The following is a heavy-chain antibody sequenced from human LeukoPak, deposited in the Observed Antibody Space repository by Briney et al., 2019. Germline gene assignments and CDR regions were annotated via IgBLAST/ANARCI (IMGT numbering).Heavy chain of an antibody. CDR2: IYYSGST. V-gene: IGHV4-59*05. Sequence: SETLSLTCTVSGGSISSYYWSWIRQPPGKGLEWIGSIYYSGSTYYNPSLKSRVTISVDTSKNQFSLKLSSVTAADTAVYYCARHDGTIFGVGYYFDYWGQGTLVTVSS. CDR3: ARHDGTIFGVGYYFDY. CDR1: GGSISSYY. J-gene: IGHJ4*02. D-gene: IGHD3-3*01.